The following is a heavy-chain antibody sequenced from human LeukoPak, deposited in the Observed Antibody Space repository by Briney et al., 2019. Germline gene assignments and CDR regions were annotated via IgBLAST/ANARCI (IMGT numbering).Heavy chain of an antibody. J-gene: IGHJ4*02. CDR1: GFTFSSYA. D-gene: IGHD6-13*01. V-gene: IGHV3-23*01. CDR2: ISGSGGST. Sequence: GGSLRLSCAASGFTFSSYAISWVRQPPRKGLERVSAISGSGGSTYYADSVERRFTISRDNSKNTLYLQMNSLRAEDTAVYYCAKDRSGIAAASYFDYWGQGTLVTVSS. CDR3: AKDRSGIAAASYFDY.